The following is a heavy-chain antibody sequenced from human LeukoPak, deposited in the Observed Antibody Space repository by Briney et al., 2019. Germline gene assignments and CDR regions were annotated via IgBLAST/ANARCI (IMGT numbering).Heavy chain of an antibody. D-gene: IGHD3-3*02. CDR1: GFTFSSYW. V-gene: IGHV3-74*01. CDR2: INSDGSSI. J-gene: IGHJ6*03. CDR3: ARLLATWDYYYMDV. Sequence: GGSLRLSCAASGFTFSSYWMHWVRQAPGKGLVWVSRINSDGSSISYADSVKGRFTISRDNAKNSVYLQMNSLRAEDTAVYYCARLLATWDYYYMDVWGKGTTVIVSS.